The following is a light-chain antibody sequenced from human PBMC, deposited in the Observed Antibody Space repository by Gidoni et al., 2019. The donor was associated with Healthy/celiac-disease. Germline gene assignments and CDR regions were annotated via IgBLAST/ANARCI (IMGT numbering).Light chain of an antibody. CDR2: GAS. CDR3: QQYGSSPRT. J-gene: IGKJ1*01. Sequence: EIVLTQSPGTLSVSPGERATLSCRASQSVSSSYLAWYQQKPGQAPRRLIYGASSRATGFPDRFSGSGSGTDFTLTISRLEPEDFAVYYCQQYGSSPRTFXQXTKVEIK. CDR1: QSVSSSY. V-gene: IGKV3-20*01.